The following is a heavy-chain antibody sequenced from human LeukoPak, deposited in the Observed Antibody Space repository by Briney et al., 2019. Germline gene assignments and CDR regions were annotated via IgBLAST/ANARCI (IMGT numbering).Heavy chain of an antibody. CDR1: GFTFSSYS. CDR3: ARDRDSSGYYYGY. J-gene: IGHJ4*02. D-gene: IGHD3-22*01. V-gene: IGHV3-48*04. Sequence: PGGSLRLSCAASGFTFSSYSMNWVRQAPGKGLEWVSYISSSSSIIYYADSVKGRFTISGDNAKNSVYLQMNSLRAEDTAVYYCARDRDSSGYYYGYWGQGTLVTVSS. CDR2: ISSSSSII.